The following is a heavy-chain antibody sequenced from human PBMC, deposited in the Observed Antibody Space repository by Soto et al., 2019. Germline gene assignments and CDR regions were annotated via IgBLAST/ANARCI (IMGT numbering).Heavy chain of an antibody. CDR2: IIPIFGTA. V-gene: IGHV1-69*13. CDR1: GGTFSSYA. Sequence: GASVKVSCKASGGTFSSYAISWVRQAPGQGLEWMGGIIPIFGTANYAQRFQGRVTITADESTSTAYMELSSLRSEDTAVYYCAAPNCGGGSCYSYYYYYGMDVWGQGTTVTVSS. CDR3: AAPNCGGGSCYSYYYYYGMDV. D-gene: IGHD2-15*01. J-gene: IGHJ6*02.